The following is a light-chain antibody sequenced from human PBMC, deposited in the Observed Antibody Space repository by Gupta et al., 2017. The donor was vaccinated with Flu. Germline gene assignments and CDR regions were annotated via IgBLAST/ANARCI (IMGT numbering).Light chain of an antibody. Sequence: SYELTQPPSVSVSPGQTASITCSGDKLGDKYACWYQQKPGQSPVLVIYQDSKRPSGIPERFSGSNSGNTATLTISGTQAREEADYYCQAWDSSTHVVFGGGTKLTVL. CDR3: QAWDSSTHVV. CDR2: QDS. J-gene: IGLJ2*01. V-gene: IGLV3-1*01. CDR1: KLGDKY.